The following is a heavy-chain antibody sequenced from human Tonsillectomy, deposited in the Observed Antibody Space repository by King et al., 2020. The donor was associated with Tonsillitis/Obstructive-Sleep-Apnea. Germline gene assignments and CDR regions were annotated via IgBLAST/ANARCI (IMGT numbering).Heavy chain of an antibody. D-gene: IGHD3-9*01. CDR3: ARGDRTYYDILTGYYKREKGPYYFDY. CDR1: GGSFSGYY. V-gene: IGHV4-34*01. CDR2: INHSGGT. J-gene: IGHJ4*02. Sequence: VQLQQWGAGLLKPSETLSLTCAVYGGSFSGYYWSWIRQPPGKGLEWLGEINHSGGTNYNPSVKSRVTISLDTSKNQFSLKLSSVTAADTAVYYCARGDRTYYDILTGYYKREKGPYYFDYWGQGTLVTVSS.